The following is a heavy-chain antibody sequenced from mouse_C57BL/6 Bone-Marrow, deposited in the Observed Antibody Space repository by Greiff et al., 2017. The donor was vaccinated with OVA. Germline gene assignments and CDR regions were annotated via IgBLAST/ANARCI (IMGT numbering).Heavy chain of an antibody. Sequence: EVMLVESGGDLVKPGGSLKLSCAASGFTFSSYGMSWVRQTPDKRLEWVATISSGGSYTYYPDSVKGRFTISRDNAKNTLYLQMSSLKSEDTAMYYCARHVWEDDYWGQGTTLTVSS. CDR1: GFTFSSYG. CDR2: ISSGGSYT. J-gene: IGHJ2*01. V-gene: IGHV5-6*01. CDR3: ARHVWEDDY. D-gene: IGHD4-1*01.